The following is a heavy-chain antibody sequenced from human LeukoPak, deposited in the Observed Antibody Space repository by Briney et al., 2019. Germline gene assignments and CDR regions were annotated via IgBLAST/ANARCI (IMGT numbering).Heavy chain of an antibody. CDR3: ARDDAPVI. V-gene: IGHV3-53*01. Sequence: GGSLRLSCAASGFTVSSYFVSWVRQAPGKGLEWVSLTYSGGTTDYADSVKGRFTVSRDNSKNTLYLQMNSLRAEDTAMYYCARDDAPVIWGQGTLVTVSS. CDR1: GFTVSSYF. D-gene: IGHD2/OR15-2a*01. J-gene: IGHJ4*02. CDR2: TYSGGTT.